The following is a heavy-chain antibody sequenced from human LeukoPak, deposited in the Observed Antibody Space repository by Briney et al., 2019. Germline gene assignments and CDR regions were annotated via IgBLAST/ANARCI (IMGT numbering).Heavy chain of an antibody. CDR1: GFTFSNYG. CDR2: ISGSGGST. CDR3: AKSNRLIPYYYDSSGYYLGAFDI. D-gene: IGHD3-22*01. Sequence: GGSLRLSCAASGFTFSNYGMSWVRQAPGKGLEWVSAISGSGGSTYYADSVKGRFTISRDNSKNTLYLQMNSLRAEDTAVYYCAKSNRLIPYYYDSSGYYLGAFDIWGQGAMVTVSS. V-gene: IGHV3-23*01. J-gene: IGHJ3*02.